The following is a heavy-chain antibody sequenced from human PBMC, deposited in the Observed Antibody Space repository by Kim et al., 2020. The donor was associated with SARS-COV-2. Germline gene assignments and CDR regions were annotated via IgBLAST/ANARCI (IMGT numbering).Heavy chain of an antibody. V-gene: IGHV3-30-3*01. CDR3: AIALVVDFWSGYYLAQGGPPSDYGMDV. CDR2: ISYDGSNK. J-gene: IGHJ6*02. D-gene: IGHD3-3*01. Sequence: GGSLRLSCAASGFTFSSYAMHWVRQAPGKGLEWVAVISYDGSNKYYADSVKGRFTISRDNSKNTLYLQMNSLRAEDTAVYYCAIALVVDFWSGYYLAQGGPPSDYGMDVWGQGTTVTVSS. CDR1: GFTFSSYA.